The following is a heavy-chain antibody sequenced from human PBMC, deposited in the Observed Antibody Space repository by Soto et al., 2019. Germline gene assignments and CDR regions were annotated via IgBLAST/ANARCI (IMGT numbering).Heavy chain of an antibody. CDR1: GGSISSSSYY. Sequence: QLQLQESGPGLVKPSETLSLTCTVSGGSISSSSYYWGWIRQPPGKGLEWIGSIYYSGSTYYNPSLKSRVTISVDTSKNQFSLKLSSVTAADTAVYYCARHDRVLRFLEWLTNVHFDYWGQGTLVTVSS. CDR2: IYYSGST. V-gene: IGHV4-39*01. J-gene: IGHJ4*02. CDR3: ARHDRVLRFLEWLTNVHFDY. D-gene: IGHD3-3*01.